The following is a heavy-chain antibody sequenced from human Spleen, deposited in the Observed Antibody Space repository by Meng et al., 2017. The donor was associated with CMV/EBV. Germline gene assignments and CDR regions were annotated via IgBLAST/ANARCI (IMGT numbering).Heavy chain of an antibody. CDR3: ARGRNFWSGYRVGYGMDV. CDR1: GGSFSGYY. J-gene: IGHJ6*02. D-gene: IGHD3-3*01. Sequence: GSLRLSCAVYGGSFSGYYWSWIRQPPGKGLEWIGEIEHSGSTNYNPSLKSRVTISVDTSKNQFSLKLSSVTAADTAVYYCARGRNFWSGYRVGYGMDVWGQGTTVTVSS. CDR2: IEHSGST. V-gene: IGHV4-34*01.